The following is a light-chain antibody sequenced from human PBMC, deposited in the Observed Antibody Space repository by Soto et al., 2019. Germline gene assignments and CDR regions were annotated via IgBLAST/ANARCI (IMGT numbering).Light chain of an antibody. CDR2: GAS. CDR1: QSIDSR. Sequence: EVVVTPSPATLFASPGERATLSGRAGQSIDSRLAWYQQQYGRAPRLLMYGASTRATGIPARLCGSVSGTAFTLTISSLQSEELAMYYGQQSYNWTRTFGQGTKVDI. V-gene: IGKV3-15*01. CDR3: QQSYNWTRT. J-gene: IGKJ1*01.